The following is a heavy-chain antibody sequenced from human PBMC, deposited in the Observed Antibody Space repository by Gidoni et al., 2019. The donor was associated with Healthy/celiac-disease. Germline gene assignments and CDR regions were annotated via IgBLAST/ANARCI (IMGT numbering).Heavy chain of an antibody. D-gene: IGHD1-26*01. CDR2: INHSGNS. V-gene: IGHV4-34*01. CDR1: GGSFSGYY. J-gene: IGHJ4*02. Sequence: QVQLQQWGAGLLKPSETLSLTCAVYGGSFSGYYWRWIRQPPGKGLEWIGAINHSGNSHSNPSLQSRVTISVDTSKNQFSLKLRSVTAADTAVYYCARRVAVGATMEGGPDYWGQGTLVTVSS. CDR3: ARRVAVGATMEGGPDY.